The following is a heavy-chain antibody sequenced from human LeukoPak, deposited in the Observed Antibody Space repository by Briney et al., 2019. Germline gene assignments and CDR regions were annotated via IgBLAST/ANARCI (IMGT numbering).Heavy chain of an antibody. CDR3: ARDPYYYDSSGYYYPHYFDY. Sequence: ASVKVSCKASGGTFSSYTISWVRQAPGQGLEWMGRIIPILGIANYAQKLQGRVTITADKSTSTAYMELSSLRSEDTAVYYCARDPYYYDSSGYYYPHYFDYWGQGTLVTVSS. D-gene: IGHD3-22*01. V-gene: IGHV1-69*04. CDR2: IIPILGIA. J-gene: IGHJ4*02. CDR1: GGTFSSYT.